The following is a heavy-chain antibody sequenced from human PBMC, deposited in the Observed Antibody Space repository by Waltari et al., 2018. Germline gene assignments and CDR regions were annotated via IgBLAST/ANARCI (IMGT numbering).Heavy chain of an antibody. V-gene: IGHV3-15*01. CDR2: IKSKTEGGTT. D-gene: IGHD1-1*01. Sequence: EVHLVASGGNLVKPGGSLRLPCAASGFHFRNGWMAWVRQAPGKGTEWFGRIKSKTEGGTTDYAAVVKGRFTISRDDSRNTAYLQMNSLRAEDTAFYFCTTDRGVATLPMFDYWGRGTLVTVSS. CDR1: GFHFRNGW. CDR3: TTDRGVATLPMFDY. J-gene: IGHJ4*02.